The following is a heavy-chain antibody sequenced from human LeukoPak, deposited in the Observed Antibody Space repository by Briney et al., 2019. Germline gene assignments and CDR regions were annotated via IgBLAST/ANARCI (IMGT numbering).Heavy chain of an antibody. J-gene: IGHJ4*02. CDR1: GFTFDDYT. CDR3: ASGLVVGSY. Sequence: PGGSLRLSCAASGFTFDDYTMHWVRQAPGKGLEWVSLISWDGGSTYYADSVKGRFTISRDNSKNSLYLQMNSLRAEDTAVYYCASGLVVGSYWGQGTLVTVSS. CDR2: ISWDGGST. V-gene: IGHV3-43*01. D-gene: IGHD2-2*01.